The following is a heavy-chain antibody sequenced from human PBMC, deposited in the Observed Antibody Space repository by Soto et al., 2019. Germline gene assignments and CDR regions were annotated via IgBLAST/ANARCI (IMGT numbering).Heavy chain of an antibody. CDR2: INHSGST. CDR1: GGSFSGYY. V-gene: IGHV4-34*01. J-gene: IGHJ4*02. D-gene: IGHD6-6*01. Sequence: SETLSLTCAVYGGSFSGYYWSWIRQPPGKGLEWIGEINHSGSTNYNPSLKSRVTISVDTSKNQFSLKLSSVTAADTAVYYCARVGYSSSVPLFDYWGQGTMVTVYS. CDR3: ARVGYSSSVPLFDY.